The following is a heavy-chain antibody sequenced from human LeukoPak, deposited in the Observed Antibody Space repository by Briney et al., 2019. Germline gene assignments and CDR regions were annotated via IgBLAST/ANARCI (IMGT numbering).Heavy chain of an antibody. CDR1: GFTFSSYS. CDR2: ISSVSSYI. D-gene: IGHD3-3*01. CDR3: ARDPPRITIFGVVIMYFDY. J-gene: IGHJ4*02. Sequence: GGSLRLSCAASGFTFSSYSMNWVRQAPGKGLEWVSSISSVSSYIYYADSVKGRFTISRDNAKNSLYLQMNSLRAEDTAVYYCARDPPRITIFGVVIMYFDYWGQGTLVTVSS. V-gene: IGHV3-21*01.